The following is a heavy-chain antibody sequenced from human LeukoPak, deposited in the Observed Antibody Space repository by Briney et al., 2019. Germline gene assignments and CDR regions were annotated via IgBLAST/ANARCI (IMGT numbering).Heavy chain of an antibody. Sequence: SETLSLTCTVSGGSISSSSYYWGWIRQPPGKGLEWIGSISYSGSTYYNPSLRSRVTISVDTSKNQFSLRLSSVTAADTAVYYCARLGGDRPFDYWGQGTLVTVSS. CDR1: GGSISSSSYY. J-gene: IGHJ4*02. D-gene: IGHD2-21*02. V-gene: IGHV4-39*01. CDR2: ISYSGST. CDR3: ARLGGDRPFDY.